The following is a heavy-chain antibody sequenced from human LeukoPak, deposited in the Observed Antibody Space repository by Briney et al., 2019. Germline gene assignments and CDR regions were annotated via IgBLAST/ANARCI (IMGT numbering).Heavy chain of an antibody. Sequence: PSETLSLTCTVSGGSISSYYWSWIRQPPGKGLEWIGYIYDSGSTNYNPSLKSRVTISVDTSKNQFSPKLSSVTAADTAMYYCARSQGGYCSSTSCYYYYNMDVWGQGTTVTVSS. CDR2: IYDSGST. V-gene: IGHV4-59*01. CDR3: ARSQGGYCSSTSCYYYYNMDV. D-gene: IGHD2-2*01. CDR1: GGSISSYY. J-gene: IGHJ6*02.